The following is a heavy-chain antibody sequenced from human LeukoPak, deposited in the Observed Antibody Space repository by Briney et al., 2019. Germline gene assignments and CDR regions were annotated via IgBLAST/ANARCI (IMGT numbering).Heavy chain of an antibody. CDR1: GITLSSNY. V-gene: IGHV3-53*01. D-gene: IGHD5-12*01. CDR3: AKATVGGYED. J-gene: IGHJ4*02. Sequence: PGGSLRLSCAASGITLSSNYMSWVRQAPGKGQEWVSVVASDGSTKYADSVKGRFAISRDNSKNTLYLQMNSLRAEDTGVYYCAKATVGGYEDWGQGTLVTVSS. CDR2: VASDGST.